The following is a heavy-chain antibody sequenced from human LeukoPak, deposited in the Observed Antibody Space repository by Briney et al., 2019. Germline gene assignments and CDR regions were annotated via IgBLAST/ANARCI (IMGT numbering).Heavy chain of an antibody. CDR1: GYRFTSYW. J-gene: IGHJ4*02. D-gene: IGHD5-18*01. CDR2: IYPGGADT. V-gene: IGHV5-51*01. Sequence: KPGESLKISCKGPGYRFTSYWIGWARQVPGKGLERMGIIYPGGADTAYSPSFQGQVTVSADKSITTAYLQWSSLQASDTAMYYCARRGRYSYGSYFDYWGQGTLVTVSS. CDR3: ARRGRYSYGSYFDY.